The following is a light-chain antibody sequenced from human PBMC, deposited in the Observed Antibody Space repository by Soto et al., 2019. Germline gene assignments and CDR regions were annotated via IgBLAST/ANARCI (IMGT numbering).Light chain of an antibody. J-gene: IGKJ1*01. CDR1: QSVSSY. V-gene: IGKV3-11*01. CDR3: QQRSNSPVT. CDR2: DAS. Sequence: EIVLTQSPATLSLSPGEGATLSCRASQSVSSYLAWYQQKPGQAPRLLIYDASNRATGIPSRFSGSGSGTDFTLTTSSLEPEHFAVYYCQQRSNSPVTFGLRTKVEV.